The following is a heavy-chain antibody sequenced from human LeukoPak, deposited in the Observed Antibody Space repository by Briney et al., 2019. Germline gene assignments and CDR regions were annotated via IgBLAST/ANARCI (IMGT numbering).Heavy chain of an antibody. CDR1: GFTFSSYW. V-gene: IGHV3-74*01. D-gene: IGHD2-21*02. CDR2: INSDGSST. CDR3: ARDYCGGDCYRRDAFDI. J-gene: IGHJ3*02. Sequence: GGSLRLSCAASGFTFSSYWMHWVRQAPGKGLVWVSRINSDGSSTSYADSVKGRFTISRDNAKNTLYLQMNSLRAEDTAVYYCARDYCGGDCYRRDAFDIWGQGTMVTVSS.